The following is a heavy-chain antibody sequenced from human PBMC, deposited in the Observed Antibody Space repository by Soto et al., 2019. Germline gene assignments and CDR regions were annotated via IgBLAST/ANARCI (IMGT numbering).Heavy chain of an antibody. J-gene: IGHJ6*02. CDR2: INHSGST. CDR1: GGSFSGYY. V-gene: IGHV4-34*01. CDR3: ARLVGAYYDFWSGYYGYGMDV. D-gene: IGHD3-3*01. Sequence: SETLSLTCAVYGGSFSGYYWSWIRQPPGTGLEWIGEINHSGSTNYNPSLKSRVTISVDTSKNQFSLKLSSVTAADTAVYYCARLVGAYYDFWSGYYGYGMDVWGQGTTVTVSS.